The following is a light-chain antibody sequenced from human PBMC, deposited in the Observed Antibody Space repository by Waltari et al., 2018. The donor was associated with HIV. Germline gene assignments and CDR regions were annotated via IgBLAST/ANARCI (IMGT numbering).Light chain of an antibody. CDR2: LGS. J-gene: IGKJ1*01. CDR1: QSLLHSNGYTH. V-gene: IGKV2-28*01. Sequence: DIVMTQSPLSLPVTPGEPASISCRSSQSLLHSNGYTHLDCYLQKPGQSPQLLIYLGSNRASGVPERFSGSGSGTNFTLRMGRVAAEDVGVYYCTQPLQTPWTFGQGTKVEIK. CDR3: TQPLQTPWT.